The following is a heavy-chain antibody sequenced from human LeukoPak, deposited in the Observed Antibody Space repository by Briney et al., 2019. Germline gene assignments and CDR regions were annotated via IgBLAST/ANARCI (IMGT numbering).Heavy chain of an antibody. CDR3: ARHDYGDYNDAFDI. CDR1: GGSISSSSYY. D-gene: IGHD4-17*01. Sequence: KPSETLSLTCTVSGGSISSSSYYWGWIRQPPGKGLEWIGSIYYSGSTYYNPSLKSRVTISVDTSKNQFSLKLSSVTAADTAVYYCARHDYGDYNDAFDIWGQGTKATVSS. V-gene: IGHV4-39*01. CDR2: IYYSGST. J-gene: IGHJ3*02.